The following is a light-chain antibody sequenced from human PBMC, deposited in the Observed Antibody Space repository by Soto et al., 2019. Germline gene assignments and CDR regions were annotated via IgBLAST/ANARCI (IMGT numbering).Light chain of an antibody. CDR2: QDS. V-gene: IGLV3-1*01. Sequence: SYELTQPPSVSVSPGQTASITCSGDKLGDKYAFWYQQKPGQSPLLVIYQDSKRPTGIPERFSGSNSGNTATLTISGTQAMDEADYYCQAWDSSAYVFGTGTKVTVL. CDR1: KLGDKY. CDR3: QAWDSSAYV. J-gene: IGLJ1*01.